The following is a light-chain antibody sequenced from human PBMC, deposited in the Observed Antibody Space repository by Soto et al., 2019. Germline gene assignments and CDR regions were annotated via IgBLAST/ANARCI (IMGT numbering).Light chain of an antibody. Sequence: QSALTQPPSASGTPGQRVTISCSGSSFNIGSNTVNWYQQLPGTAPKLLIYSNNQRSSGVPDRFSGSKSGTSASLAISGLQSEDEADYYCAAWDDSLNGVFGGGTQLTVL. CDR3: AAWDDSLNGV. CDR2: SNN. J-gene: IGLJ3*02. CDR1: SFNIGSNT. V-gene: IGLV1-44*01.